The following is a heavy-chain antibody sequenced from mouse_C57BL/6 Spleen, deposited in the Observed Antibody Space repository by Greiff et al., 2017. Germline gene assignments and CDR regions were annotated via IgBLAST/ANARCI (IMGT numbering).Heavy chain of an antibody. CDR1: GYTFTSYW. Sequence: QVQLQQPGAELVKPGASVKLSCKASGYTFTSYWMHWVKQRPGQGLEWIGMIHPNSGSTNYNEKCKSKATLTVDKSSNTAYIQLSSLTSEDSAVYDRARSGTFYWYFDVWGTGTMVTVSS. CDR3: ARSGTFYWYFDV. J-gene: IGHJ1*03. D-gene: IGHD3-1*01. CDR2: IHPNSGST. V-gene: IGHV1-64*01.